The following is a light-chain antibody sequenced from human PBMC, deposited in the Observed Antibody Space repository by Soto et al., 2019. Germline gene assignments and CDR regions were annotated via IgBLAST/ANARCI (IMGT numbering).Light chain of an antibody. CDR1: SSNLGAGYD. V-gene: IGLV1-40*01. J-gene: IGLJ3*02. Sequence: QAVVTQPPSVSGAPGQRVTLSCTGNSSNLGAGYDVHWYQQFPGAAPKLVIFGNRNRPSGVPERFSGSKSGTSASLAITGLQAEDEADYYCQAYDYSLTASVFGGGTKLTVL. CDR3: QAYDYSLTASV. CDR2: GNR.